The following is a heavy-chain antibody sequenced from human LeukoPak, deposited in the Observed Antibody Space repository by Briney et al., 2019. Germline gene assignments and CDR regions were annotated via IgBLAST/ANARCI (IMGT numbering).Heavy chain of an antibody. CDR3: ARTGIWSGYYTFDY. CDR2: IYYTGTT. CDR1: GGSISRYE. Sequence: SEALSLTWTVSGGSISRYEWSWIRQPPGEGLEWIGYIYYTGTTNYNPSLKNRVTMSVDTSKNQFSLKLSSVTTADTAVYYCARTGIWSGYYTFDYWGQGSLVTVSS. J-gene: IGHJ4*02. D-gene: IGHD3-3*01. V-gene: IGHV4-59*01.